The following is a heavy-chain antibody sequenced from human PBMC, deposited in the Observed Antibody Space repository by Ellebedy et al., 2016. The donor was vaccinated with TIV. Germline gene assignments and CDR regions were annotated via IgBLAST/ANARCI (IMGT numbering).Heavy chain of an antibody. Sequence: SVKVSXXASGGTFSSYAISWVRQAPGQGLEWMGGIIPIFGTANYAQKFQGRVTITADESTSTAYMELSSLRSEDTAVYYCARALGIEADYFDYWGQGTLVTVSS. CDR3: ARALGIEADYFDY. V-gene: IGHV1-69*13. CDR1: GGTFSSYA. CDR2: IIPIFGTA. J-gene: IGHJ4*02. D-gene: IGHD7-27*01.